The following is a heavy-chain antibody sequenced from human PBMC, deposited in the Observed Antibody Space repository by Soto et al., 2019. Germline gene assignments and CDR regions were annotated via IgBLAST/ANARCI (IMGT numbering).Heavy chain of an antibody. J-gene: IGHJ6*03. Sequence: ASVKVSCKAPGYTFTSYAMHWVRQAPGQRLEWMGWVNAGNGNTKYSQKFQGRVTITRDTSASTAYMELSSLRSEDTAVYYCARGGSIAARPIYYYYMDVWGKGTTVTVSS. D-gene: IGHD6-6*01. CDR3: ARGGSIAARPIYYYYMDV. CDR2: VNAGNGNT. CDR1: GYTFTSYA. V-gene: IGHV1-3*01.